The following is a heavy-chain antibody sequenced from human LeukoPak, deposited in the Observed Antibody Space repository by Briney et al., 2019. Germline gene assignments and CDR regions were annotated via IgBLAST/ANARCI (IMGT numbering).Heavy chain of an antibody. V-gene: IGHV3-7*01. CDR2: IKQDGSEK. J-gene: IGHJ4*02. CDR1: GFTFSAYW. CDR3: ARWRGAQSEFEY. D-gene: IGHD3-3*01. Sequence: GGSLRLSCTASGFTFSAYWMSWVRQASGKGLECVASIKQDGSEKEYVDSVKGRFTISRDNAKNSLYLQMISLRAEDTAVYYCARWRGAQSEFEYWGQGTLVTVSS.